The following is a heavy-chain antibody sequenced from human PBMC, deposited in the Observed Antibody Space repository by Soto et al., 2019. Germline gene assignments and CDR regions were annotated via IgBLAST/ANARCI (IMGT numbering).Heavy chain of an antibody. V-gene: IGHV4-4*02. CDR3: ARDAAVAGETDRFDY. CDR1: SGSIKTDVW. D-gene: IGHD6-19*01. CDR2: IYQNGHT. Sequence: SETLSLTCTVSSGSIKTDVWWSWLRRPPGKGLEWIGEIYQNGHTNYNPSLKSRVTMSVDTSKNHFSLMLTSVTAADTAMYYCARDAAVAGETDRFDYWGQGILVTVSS. J-gene: IGHJ4*02.